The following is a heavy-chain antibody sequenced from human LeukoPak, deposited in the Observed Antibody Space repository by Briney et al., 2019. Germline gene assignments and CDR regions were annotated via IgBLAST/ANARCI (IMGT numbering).Heavy chain of an antibody. J-gene: IGHJ2*01. CDR2: INPSSGGT. Sequence: GASVKVSCKASGYTFTDYYLHWVRQAPGQGLEWMGRINPSSGGTNFAQKFQGRVTITRDTSASTAYMELSSLRSEDTAVYYCASGRGSGWYFDLWGRGTLVTVSS. CDR1: GYTFTDYY. CDR3: ASGRGSGWYFDL. D-gene: IGHD3-10*01. V-gene: IGHV1-2*06.